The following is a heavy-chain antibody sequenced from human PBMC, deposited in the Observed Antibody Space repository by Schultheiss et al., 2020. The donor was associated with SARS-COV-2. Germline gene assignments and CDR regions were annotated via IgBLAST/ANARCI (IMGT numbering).Heavy chain of an antibody. D-gene: IGHD1-20*01. CDR2: IYYSGST. V-gene: IGHV4-59*08. CDR1: GGSISSYY. Sequence: SETLSLTCTVSGGSISSYYWSWIRQPPGKGLEWIGYIYYSGSTNYNPSLKSRVTISVDTSKNQFSLKLSSVTAADTAVYYCASWLGYNWNDGYLDYWGQGTLVTVSS. J-gene: IGHJ4*02. CDR3: ASWLGYNWNDGYLDY.